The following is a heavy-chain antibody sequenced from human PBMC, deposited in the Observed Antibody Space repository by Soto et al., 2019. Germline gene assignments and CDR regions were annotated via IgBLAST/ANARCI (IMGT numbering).Heavy chain of an antibody. CDR1: GGSFSGYY. Sequence: SETLSLTCAVYGGSFSGYYWSWIRQPPGKGLEWIGEINHSGSTNYNPSLKSRVTISVDTSKNQFSLKLSSVTAADTAVYYCARIHDFWSGSTPFDYWGQGTPVTVSS. D-gene: IGHD3-3*01. J-gene: IGHJ4*02. CDR3: ARIHDFWSGSTPFDY. V-gene: IGHV4-34*01. CDR2: INHSGST.